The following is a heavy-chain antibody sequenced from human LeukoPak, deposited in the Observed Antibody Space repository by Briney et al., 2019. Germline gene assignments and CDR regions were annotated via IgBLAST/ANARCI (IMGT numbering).Heavy chain of an antibody. J-gene: IGHJ4*02. V-gene: IGHV3-30*18. CDR3: AKVMVVAANTYDY. D-gene: IGHD2-15*01. CDR2: ISYDGSNK. CDR1: GFTFSSYG. Sequence: GGSLRLSCAASGFTFSSYGMHWVRQAPGKGLEWVAVISYDGSNKYYADSVKGRFTISRDNSKNTLYLQMNSLRAEDTAVYYCAKVMVVAANTYDYWGQGTLVTVSS.